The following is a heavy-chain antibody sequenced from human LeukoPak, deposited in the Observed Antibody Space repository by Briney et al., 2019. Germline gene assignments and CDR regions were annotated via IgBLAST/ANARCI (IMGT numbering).Heavy chain of an antibody. D-gene: IGHD6-19*01. CDR3: ARAGYSSGWYGY. CDR2: IIPIFGTA. Sequence: SVKVSCKASGGTFSSYATSWVRQAPGQGLEWMGRIIPIFGTANYAQKFQGRVTITADKSTSTAYMELSSLRSEDTAVYYCARAGYSSGWYGYWGQGTLVTVSS. V-gene: IGHV1-69*06. CDR1: GGTFSSYA. J-gene: IGHJ4*02.